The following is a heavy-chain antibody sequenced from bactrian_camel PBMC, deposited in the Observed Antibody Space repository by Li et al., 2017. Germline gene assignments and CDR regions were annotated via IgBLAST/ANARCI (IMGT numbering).Heavy chain of an antibody. CDR2: VDSDGNG. V-gene: IGHV3S55*01. Sequence: HVQLVESGGGSVQAGGSLRLSCAASGDTAVQYCKGWFRQAPGKEREGVAAVDSDGNGSYVDSVKGRFTISQDNTDHTLYLQMDNLKPEDTALYHCAGGGSCSALRFGYWAQGTQVTVS. D-gene: IGHD6*01. CDR1: GDTAVQYC. J-gene: IGHJ6*01. CDR3: AGGGSCSALRFGY.